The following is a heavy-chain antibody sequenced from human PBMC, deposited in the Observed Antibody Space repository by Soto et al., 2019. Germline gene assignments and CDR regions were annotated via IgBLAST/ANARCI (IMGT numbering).Heavy chain of an antibody. J-gene: IGHJ4*02. CDR2: MYYSGSA. CDR3: ARHVGNSPPGS. CDR1: GGSISSSNYH. Sequence: SETLSLTSTVSGGSISSSNYHSGWLRQPPGKGLEWIGSMYYSGSAYYNPSLKSRVTISVDTSKNQFSLKLTSVTAADTAVYHCARHVGNSPPGSWGQGTLVTVSS. D-gene: IGHD1-26*01. V-gene: IGHV4-39*01.